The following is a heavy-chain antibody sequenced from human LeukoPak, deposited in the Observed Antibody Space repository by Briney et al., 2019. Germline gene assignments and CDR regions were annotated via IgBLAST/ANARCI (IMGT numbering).Heavy chain of an antibody. V-gene: IGHV2-5*01. CDR2: IYWNDDQ. Sequence: SGPTLVKPTQTLTLTCTFSGFSLSTSGVGVGWIRQPPGKALGWLALIYWNDDQRYSPSLKSRLTITKDTSKNQVVLTMTNMDPVDAATYSCAHLPTGYSSSWYVDYWGQGTLVTVSS. J-gene: IGHJ4*02. CDR3: AHLPTGYSSSWYVDY. CDR1: GFSLSTSGVG. D-gene: IGHD6-13*01.